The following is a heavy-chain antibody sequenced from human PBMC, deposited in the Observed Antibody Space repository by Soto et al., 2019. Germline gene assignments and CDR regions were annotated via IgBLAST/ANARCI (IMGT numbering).Heavy chain of an antibody. J-gene: IGHJ6*02. CDR2: ISYDGSNK. Sequence: PGGSLRLSCAASGFTFSSYGMHWVRQAPGKGLEWVAVISYDGSNKYYADSVKGRFTISRDNSKNTLYLQMNSLRAEDTAVYYSANGDEATVSNDYYYYGMDVWGQGTTVTVSS. CDR3: ANGDEATVSNDYYYYGMDV. V-gene: IGHV3-30*18. CDR1: GFTFSSYG. D-gene: IGHD4-4*01.